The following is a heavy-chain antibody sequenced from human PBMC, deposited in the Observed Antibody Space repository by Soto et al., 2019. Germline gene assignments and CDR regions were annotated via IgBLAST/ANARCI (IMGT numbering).Heavy chain of an antibody. J-gene: IGHJ1*01. V-gene: IGHV1-3*01. CDR3: AWGGYCSGGSCYEYFQH. D-gene: IGHD2-15*01. CDR2: INAGNGNT. Sequence: EASVKVSCKASGYTFTSYAMHWVRQAPGQRLEWMGWINAGNGNTKYSQKFQGRVTITRDTSASTAYMELSSLRSEDTAVYYCAWGGYCSGGSCYEYFQHWGQGTLVTVSS. CDR1: GYTFTSYA.